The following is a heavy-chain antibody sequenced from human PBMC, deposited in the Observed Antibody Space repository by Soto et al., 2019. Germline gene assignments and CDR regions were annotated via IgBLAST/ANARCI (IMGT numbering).Heavy chain of an antibody. CDR2: IGTAGDT. CDR3: ARMGVDLDYGDTIPHYYYYMDV. D-gene: IGHD4-17*01. V-gene: IGHV3-13*01. CDR1: GFTFSSYD. J-gene: IGHJ6*03. Sequence: GGSLRLSCSASGFTFSSYDMHWVRQATGKGLEWVSAIGTAGDTYYPGSVKGRFTISRENAKNSLYLQMNSLRAGDTAVYYCARMGVDLDYGDTIPHYYYYMDVWGKGTTVTVSS.